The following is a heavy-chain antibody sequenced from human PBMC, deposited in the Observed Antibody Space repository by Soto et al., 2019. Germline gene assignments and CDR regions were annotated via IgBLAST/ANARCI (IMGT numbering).Heavy chain of an antibody. D-gene: IGHD5-18*01. CDR1: GFTFSGSA. CDR3: TADTSMTNYGMDV. CDR2: IRSKANSYAT. V-gene: IGHV3-73*02. J-gene: IGHJ6*02. Sequence: EVQLVEAGGGLVQPGGSLKLSCAASGFTFSGSAMHWDRQASGKGLEWVGRIRSKANSYATAYAASVQGRFTISRDDSKNTAYLQMHSLKTEDTAVYYCTADTSMTNYGMDVWGQGTTVTVSS.